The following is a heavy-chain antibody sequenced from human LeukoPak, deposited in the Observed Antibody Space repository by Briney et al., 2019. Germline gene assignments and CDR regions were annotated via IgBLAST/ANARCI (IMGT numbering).Heavy chain of an antibody. J-gene: IGHJ4*02. CDR1: GVSIAKLFYY. CDR3: GRRHVSHDY. V-gene: IGHV4-61*02. Sequence: SQPLSLTCTVSGVSIAKLFYYWSSLRQPGGEVLEWIGRIYTTGGTDCHPYLKSRRLMSLRKAHNLFSQKLASVRAADTVVYYFGRRHVSHDYRGQGNLVTVSS. CDR2: IYTTGGT. D-gene: IGHD2/OR15-2a*01.